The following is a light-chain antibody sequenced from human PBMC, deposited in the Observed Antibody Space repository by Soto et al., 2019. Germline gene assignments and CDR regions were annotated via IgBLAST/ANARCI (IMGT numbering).Light chain of an antibody. CDR2: GAS. Sequence: ETVLTQSPATLSLSPGDTATLSCRARQSVRTYFAWYQQKPGQPPRLLIYGASTRATGIPARFSGSGSGTDFTLTISSLEPEDFAVYYCQQRDDWVSFGGGTKVDIK. CDR3: QQRDDWVS. V-gene: IGKV3-11*01. J-gene: IGKJ4*01. CDR1: QSVRTY.